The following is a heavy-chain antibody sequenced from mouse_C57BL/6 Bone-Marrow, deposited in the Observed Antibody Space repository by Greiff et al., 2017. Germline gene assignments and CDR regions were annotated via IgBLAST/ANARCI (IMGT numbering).Heavy chain of an antibody. J-gene: IGHJ4*01. CDR2: IYPGSGNT. CDR1: GYTFTDYY. CDR3: ARRGGTDAMDY. D-gene: IGHD4-1*01. V-gene: IGHV1-76*01. Sequence: VMLVESGAELVRPGASVKLSCKASGYTFTDYYINWVKQRPGQGLEWIAWIYPGSGNTYYNEKFKGKATLTAEKSSSTAYMQLSSLASEDSAGYFCARRGGTDAMDYWGQGTSVTVSS.